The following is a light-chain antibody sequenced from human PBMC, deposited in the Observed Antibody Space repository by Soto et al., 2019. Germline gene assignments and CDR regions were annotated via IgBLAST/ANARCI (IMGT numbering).Light chain of an antibody. J-gene: IGLJ2*01. CDR3: SSYVGVNSLL. V-gene: IGLV2-8*01. Sequence: QSALTQPPSASGSPGQSVTISCTGTSSDVGGYNYVSCYQQHPGKAPKLMIYEVSKRPSGVPDRFSGSKAGNTASLTVSGLQAEEAADYCGSSYVGVNSLLFGGGTKLTVL. CDR1: SSDVGGYNY. CDR2: EVS.